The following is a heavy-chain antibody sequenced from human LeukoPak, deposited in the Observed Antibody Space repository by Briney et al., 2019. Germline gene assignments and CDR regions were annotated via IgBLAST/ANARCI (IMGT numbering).Heavy chain of an antibody. V-gene: IGHV4-34*01. D-gene: IGHD6-19*01. CDR1: GGSFSGYY. Sequence: PSETLSLTCAVYGGSFSGYYWSWIRQPPGKGLEWIGEINHSGSTNYNPSLKSRVTISVDTSKNQFSLKLSSVTAADTAVYYCARALRSSGWSFDYWGQGTLVTVSS. CDR3: ARALRSSGWSFDY. J-gene: IGHJ4*02. CDR2: INHSGST.